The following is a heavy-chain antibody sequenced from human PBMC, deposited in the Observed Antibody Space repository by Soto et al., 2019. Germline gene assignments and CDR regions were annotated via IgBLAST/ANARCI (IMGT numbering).Heavy chain of an antibody. CDR3: GKDADQGAASYYFDH. J-gene: IGHJ4*02. CDR1: GLTFRRYG. D-gene: IGHD6-25*01. V-gene: IGHV3-30*18. Sequence: GGPLRLSCAASGLTFRRYGMQWVRQAPGKGLEWVAVISYDGGDKHYADSVKGRFTISRDNSKNTLYLQMNSLRAEDRAVYYCGKDADQGAASYYFDHWGQGTLSTVSS. CDR2: ISYDGGDK.